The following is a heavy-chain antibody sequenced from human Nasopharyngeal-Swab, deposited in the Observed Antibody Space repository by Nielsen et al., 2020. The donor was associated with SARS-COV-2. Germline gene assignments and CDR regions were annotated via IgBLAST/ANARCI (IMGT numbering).Heavy chain of an antibody. D-gene: IGHD3-10*01. CDR3: ARRVRPGSYWFDP. V-gene: IGHV4-39*07. CDR2: IYYSGST. CDR1: GGSISSSSYY. Sequence: SETLSLTCTVSGGSISSSSYYWGWIRQPPGKGLEWIGSIYYSGSTNYNPSLKSRVTISVDTSKNQFSLKLSSVTAADTAVYYCARRVRPGSYWFDPWGQGTLVTVSS. J-gene: IGHJ5*02.